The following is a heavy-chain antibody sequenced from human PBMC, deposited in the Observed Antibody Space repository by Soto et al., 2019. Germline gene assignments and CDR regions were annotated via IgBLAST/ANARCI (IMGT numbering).Heavy chain of an antibody. CDR3: ARYRIYSSSWYDY. V-gene: IGHV3-30-3*01. CDR2: ISYDGSNK. D-gene: IGHD6-13*01. CDR1: GFTFSSYA. J-gene: IGHJ5*01. Sequence: QVQLVESGGGVVQPGRSLRLSCAASGFTFSSYAMHWVRQAPCTGLEWVAVISYDGSNKYYADSVKGRFTISRDNSKNTLYLQMNSLRSEDTAVDYCARYRIYSSSWYDYWGHGTLVTVSS.